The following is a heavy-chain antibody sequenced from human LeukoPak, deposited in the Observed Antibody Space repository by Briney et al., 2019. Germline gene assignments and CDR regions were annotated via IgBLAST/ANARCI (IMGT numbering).Heavy chain of an antibody. CDR1: GFTFSNYA. V-gene: IGHV3-30*04. CDR3: AKTDCTSTSCYIGWFDP. Sequence: GGSLRLSCAASGFTFSNYAMHWVRQAPGKGLEWVAAISYDGSDKYYADSVKGRFTISRDNSRNTLYLQVNTLRAADTALYYCAKTDCTSTSCYIGWFDPWGQGTLVTVSS. D-gene: IGHD2-2*02. CDR2: ISYDGSDK. J-gene: IGHJ5*02.